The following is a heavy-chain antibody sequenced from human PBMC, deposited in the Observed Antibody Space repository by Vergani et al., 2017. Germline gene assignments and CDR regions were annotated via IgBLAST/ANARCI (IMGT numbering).Heavy chain of an antibody. CDR3: XKERDAREDRLPDY. Sequence: QVQLVESGGGVVQPGGCLRLSCAASGFTFSTFGMHWVRQAPGKGLEWVAFIRYDGSNKYYADSVKGRFTISRDNSKNTVYVQMSSLRSEDTAVYYCXKERDAREDRLPDYWGQGTLVTVSS. V-gene: IGHV3-30*02. J-gene: IGHJ4*02. CDR1: GFTFSTFG. D-gene: IGHD5/OR15-5a*01. CDR2: IRYDGSNK.